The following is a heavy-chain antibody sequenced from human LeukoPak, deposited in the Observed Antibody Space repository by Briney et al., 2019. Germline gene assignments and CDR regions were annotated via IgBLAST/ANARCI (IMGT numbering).Heavy chain of an antibody. V-gene: IGHV3-30*02. J-gene: IGHJ4*02. CDR2: TRYDGSNK. D-gene: IGHD7-27*01. CDR1: GFTFSSYG. Sequence: EAGGSLRLSCAASGFTFSSYGMHWVRQAPGKGLEWVAFTRYDGSNKYYADSVKGRFTISRDNSKNTLYLQMNSLRAEDTAVYYCAKDGESGGYFDYWGQGTLVTVSS. CDR3: AKDGESGGYFDY.